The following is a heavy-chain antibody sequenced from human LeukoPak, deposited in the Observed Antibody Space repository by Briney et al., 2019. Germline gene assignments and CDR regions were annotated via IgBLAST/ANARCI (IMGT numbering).Heavy chain of an antibody. CDR3: ARLPRYGGYDHFDY. D-gene: IGHD5-12*01. CDR1: GDSIDSHY. CDR2: IYYRGTT. V-gene: IGHV4-59*11. J-gene: IGHJ4*02. Sequence: PSETLSLTCTVSGDSIDSHYWSWIRQPPGKGLEWIGYIYYRGTTSYNPFLKSRVTISVDTSKNQLSLKLNSVTAADTAVYYCARLPRYGGYDHFDYWGQGILVIVSS.